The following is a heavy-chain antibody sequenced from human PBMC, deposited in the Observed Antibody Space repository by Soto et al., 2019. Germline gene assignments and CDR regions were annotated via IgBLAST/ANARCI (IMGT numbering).Heavy chain of an antibody. CDR2: INPSGGST. J-gene: IGHJ4*02. D-gene: IGHD3-16*02. CDR1: GYTFTSYY. CDR3: ARDMITFGGVIVTEFDY. Sequence: VQLVQSGAEVKKPGASVKVSCKASGYTFTSYYMHWVRQAPGQGLEWMGIINPSGGSTSYAQKFQGRVTMTRDTSTSTVYMELSSLRSEDTAVYYCARDMITFGGVIVTEFDYWGQGTLVTVSS. V-gene: IGHV1-46*01.